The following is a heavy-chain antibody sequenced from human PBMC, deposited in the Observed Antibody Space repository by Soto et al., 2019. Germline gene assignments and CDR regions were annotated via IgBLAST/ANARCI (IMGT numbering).Heavy chain of an antibody. Sequence: GSLRLSCAASGFTFSNYPMSWVRQAPGKGLEWVSGISGSGETPYYADSVKGRFTISRDNYKNMLYLQMNSLRAEDTAVYYCAKDRRITMVRGVLRAFDSRRQGHLVTAPS. D-gene: IGHD3-10*01. CDR1: GFTFSNYP. J-gene: IGHJ4*01. V-gene: IGHV3-23*01. CDR3: AKDRRITMVRGVLRAFDS. CDR2: ISGSGETP.